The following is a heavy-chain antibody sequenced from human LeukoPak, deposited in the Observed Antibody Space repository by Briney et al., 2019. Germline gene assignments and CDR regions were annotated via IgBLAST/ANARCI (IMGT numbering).Heavy chain of an antibody. D-gene: IGHD4-23*01. V-gene: IGHV1-46*01. CDR1: GYTFTSYD. CDR2: INPSGGST. CDR3: ARYVHGVNFDY. Sequence: ASVKVSCKASGYTFTSYDINWVRQAPGQGLEWMGIINPSGGSTTYAQKFQGKVTMTRDTSTSTVYMELSSLRSEDTAVYYCARYVHGVNFDYWGQGTLVTVSS. J-gene: IGHJ4*02.